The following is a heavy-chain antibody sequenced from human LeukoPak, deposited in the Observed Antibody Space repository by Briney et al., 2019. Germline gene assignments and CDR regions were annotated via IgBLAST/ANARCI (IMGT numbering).Heavy chain of an antibody. CDR1: GGSITTTTYF. CDR2: ISFSGTT. CDR3: ARQFLRLPTSYSDRSYGEGWFDP. V-gene: IGHV4-39*07. Sequence: SETLSLTCTVSGGSITTTTYFWGWIRQPPGKGLEWIGSISFSGTTYYNPSLKSRVTISIETSKNEFSLKLNSVTAADTAVYYCARQFLRLPTSYSDRSYGEGWFDPWGQGTLVTVSS. J-gene: IGHJ5*02. D-gene: IGHD3-10*01.